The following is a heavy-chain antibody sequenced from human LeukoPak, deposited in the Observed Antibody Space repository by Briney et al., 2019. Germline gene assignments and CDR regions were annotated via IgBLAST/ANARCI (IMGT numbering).Heavy chain of an antibody. V-gene: IGHV3-30*04. CDR1: GFTFSSYA. CDR2: ISYDGSNK. J-gene: IGHJ4*02. D-gene: IGHD3-10*01. CDR3: ARPGWFGELLGPFDY. Sequence: PGGSLRLSCAVSGFTFSSYAMHWVRQAPGKGLEWVAVISYDGSNKYYADSVKGRFTISRDNSKNTLYLQMNSLRAEDTAVYYCARPGWFGELLGPFDYWGQGTLVTVSS.